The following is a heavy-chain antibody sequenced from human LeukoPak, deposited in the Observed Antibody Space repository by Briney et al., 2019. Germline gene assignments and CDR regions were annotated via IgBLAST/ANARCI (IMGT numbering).Heavy chain of an antibody. V-gene: IGHV3-30*18. CDR2: ISYDGSNK. D-gene: IGHD6-19*01. CDR1: GFTFSSYG. CDR3: AKGIAVAAFQH. J-gene: IGHJ1*01. Sequence: GRSLRPSCAASGFTFSSYGMHWVRQAPGKGLEWVAVISYDGSNKYYADSVKGRFTISRDNSKNTLYLQMSSLRAEDTAVYYCAKGIAVAAFQHWGQGTLVTVSS.